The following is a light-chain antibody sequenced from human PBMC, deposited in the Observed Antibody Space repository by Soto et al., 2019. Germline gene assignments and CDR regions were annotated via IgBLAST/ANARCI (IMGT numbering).Light chain of an antibody. V-gene: IGLV2-14*01. CDR2: EVS. CDR3: SSYTSSSTLV. Sequence: QSVLTQPASVSGSPGQSITISCTGTSSDVGGYNYVPWYQQHPGKAPKLMIYEVSNRPSGVSNRFSGSKSGNTASLTISGLQAEDEVDYYCSSYTSSSTLVFGTGTKLTVL. CDR1: SSDVGGYNY. J-gene: IGLJ1*01.